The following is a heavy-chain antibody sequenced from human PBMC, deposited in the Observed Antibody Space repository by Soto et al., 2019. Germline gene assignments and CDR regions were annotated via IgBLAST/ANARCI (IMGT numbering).Heavy chain of an antibody. CDR1: GFTFDDYA. Sequence: EVQLVESGGGLVQPGRSLRLSCADSGFTFDDYAMHWVRQAPGKGLEGVSGISWNSGSIGYADSVTGRFTISRDNAKSSLYLQMNSLRAEDTALYYCARRIRDCSGGSCSLNWFDPWGQGTLVTVSS. J-gene: IGHJ5*02. V-gene: IGHV3-9*01. D-gene: IGHD2-15*01. CDR2: ISWNSGSI. CDR3: ARRIRDCSGGSCSLNWFDP.